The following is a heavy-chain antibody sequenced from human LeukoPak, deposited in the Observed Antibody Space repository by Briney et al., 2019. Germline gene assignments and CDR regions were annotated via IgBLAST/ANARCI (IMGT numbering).Heavy chain of an antibody. CDR3: AKYYGSGSYKPYDY. CDR2: ISGSGGST. Sequence: PGGSLRLSCAASGFTFGSYAMHWVRQAPGKGLEWVSAISGSGGSTYYADSVKGRFTISRDNPKNTLYLQMNSLRAEDTAVYYCAKYYGSGSYKPYDYWGQGTLVTVSS. D-gene: IGHD3-10*01. J-gene: IGHJ4*02. V-gene: IGHV3-23*01. CDR1: GFTFGSYA.